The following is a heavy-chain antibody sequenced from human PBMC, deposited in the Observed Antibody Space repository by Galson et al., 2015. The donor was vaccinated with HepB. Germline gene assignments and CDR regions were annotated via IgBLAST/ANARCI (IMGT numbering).Heavy chain of an antibody. Sequence: SLRLSCAASGFTFSSYAMHWVRQAPGKGLEWVAVISYDGSNKYYADSVKGRFTISRDNSKNTLYLQMNSLRAEDTAVYYCAREPGYGFGEFDAFDIWGQGTMVTVSS. CDR3: AREPGYGFGEFDAFDI. D-gene: IGHD3-10*01. CDR2: ISYDGSNK. V-gene: IGHV3-30-3*01. CDR1: GFTFSSYA. J-gene: IGHJ3*02.